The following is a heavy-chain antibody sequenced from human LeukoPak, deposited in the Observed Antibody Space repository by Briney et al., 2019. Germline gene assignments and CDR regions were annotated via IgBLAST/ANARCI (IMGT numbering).Heavy chain of an antibody. CDR1: GYTFTGYY. V-gene: IGHV1-2*02. Sequence: ASVKVSCKPSGYTFTGYYMHWVRQPPPQGLEWMGWINPNSGGTNYSQNFQGRVTMTTDTSISTAYMEMSRRRSEDTAVYYCARSDSSSWHLDYWGEGTLVTVSS. J-gene: IGHJ4*02. CDR2: INPNSGGT. D-gene: IGHD6-13*01. CDR3: ARSDSSSWHLDY.